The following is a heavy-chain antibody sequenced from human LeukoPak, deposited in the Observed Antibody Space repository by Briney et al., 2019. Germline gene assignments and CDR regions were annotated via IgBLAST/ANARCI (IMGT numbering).Heavy chain of an antibody. CDR2: IIPILGIA. CDR1: GGTFSSYA. D-gene: IGHD3-10*01. J-gene: IGHJ2*01. Sequence: SVKVSCKASGGTFSSYAISWVRQAPGQGLEWMGRIIPILGIANYAQKFQGRVTITADKSTGTAYMELSSLRSEDTAVYYCARDFYGSGSYPSPPSSHLWGRGTLVTVSS. CDR3: ARDFYGSGSYPSPPSSHL. V-gene: IGHV1-69*04.